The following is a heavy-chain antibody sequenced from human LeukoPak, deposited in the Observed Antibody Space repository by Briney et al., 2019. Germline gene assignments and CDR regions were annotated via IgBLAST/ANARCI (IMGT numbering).Heavy chain of an antibody. Sequence: SETLSLTCTVSGGSISSYYWSWIRQPPGKGLEWIGYIYYSGSTNYNPSLKSRVTISVDTSKNQFSLKLSSVTAADTAVYYCARASSGWYGLFDYWGQGALVTVSS. V-gene: IGHV4-59*08. CDR1: GGSISSYY. J-gene: IGHJ4*02. D-gene: IGHD6-19*01. CDR3: ARASSGWYGLFDY. CDR2: IYYSGST.